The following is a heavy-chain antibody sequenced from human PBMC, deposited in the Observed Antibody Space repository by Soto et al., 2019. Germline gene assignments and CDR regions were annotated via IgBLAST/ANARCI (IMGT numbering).Heavy chain of an antibody. Sequence: GGSLRLSCAASGFTFSSYSMNWVRQAPGKGLEWVSSISSSSSYIYYADSVKGRFTISRDNAKNSLYLQMNSLRAEDTAVYYCARPYCSGGSCYLGYFDYWGQGTLVTVSS. J-gene: IGHJ4*02. CDR1: GFTFSSYS. CDR3: ARPYCSGGSCYLGYFDY. D-gene: IGHD2-15*01. CDR2: ISSSSSYI. V-gene: IGHV3-21*01.